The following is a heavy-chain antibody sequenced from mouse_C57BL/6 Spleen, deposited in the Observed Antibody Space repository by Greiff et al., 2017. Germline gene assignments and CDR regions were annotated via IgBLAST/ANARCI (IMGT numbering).Heavy chain of an antibody. V-gene: IGHV1-80*01. CDR3: ADSSPYAIDY. J-gene: IGHJ4*01. D-gene: IGHD1-1*01. Sequence: QVQLQQSGAGLVKPGASVKISCKASGYAFSSYWMNWVKQRPGKGLEWIGQIYPGDGDTNYNGKFKGKATLTADKSSSTAYMQRSSLTSEDTAVCFCADSSPYAIDYWGQGTSVTVSS. CDR2: IYPGDGDT. CDR1: GYAFSSYW.